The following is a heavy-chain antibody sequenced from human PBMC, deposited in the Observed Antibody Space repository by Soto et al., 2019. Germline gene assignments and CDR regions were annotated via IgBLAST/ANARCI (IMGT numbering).Heavy chain of an antibody. CDR1: GGSISSGDYY. CDR3: ARWWSGSRQGFDP. J-gene: IGHJ5*02. V-gene: IGHV4-31*02. CDR2: IYYSGST. Sequence: QVQLQESGPGLVKPSQTLSLTCTVSGGSISSGDYYWSWIRQHPGKGLEWIGYIYYSGSTYYNPSLKSRVTISVDTSKNLFSLKLSSVPAADTAVYYCARWWSGSRQGFDPWGQGTLVTVSS. D-gene: IGHD3-3*01.